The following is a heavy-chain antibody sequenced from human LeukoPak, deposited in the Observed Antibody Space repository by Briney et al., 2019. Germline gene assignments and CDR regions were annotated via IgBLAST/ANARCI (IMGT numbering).Heavy chain of an antibody. J-gene: IGHJ4*02. CDR3: ACGVAAAGWLYFDY. Sequence: TSETLSLTCTVSGGSITSYYWSWLRQPAGKGLEWIGRIYSSGTTNYNPSLKSRVTMSIDTTQFSLKLSSVTAADTAVYFCACGVAAAGWLYFDYWGQGSLVTVSS. D-gene: IGHD6-13*01. CDR1: GGSITSYY. CDR2: IYSSGTT. V-gene: IGHV4-4*07.